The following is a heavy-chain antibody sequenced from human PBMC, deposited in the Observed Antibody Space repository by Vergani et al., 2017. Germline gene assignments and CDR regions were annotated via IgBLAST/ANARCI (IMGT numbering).Heavy chain of an antibody. J-gene: IGHJ5*02. CDR2: IHYSENT. Sequence: QVRLQESGPGLVKPSETLSLTCSVSADSISSGSYYWGWIRQPPGKSLEWIGSIHYSENTNYNPSLKTRVTISVDTSKNQFSLTLTSVTAADTAVYYCASDTHSGQRADRWGQGILVTVTS. CDR1: ADSISSGSYY. D-gene: IGHD6-19*01. CDR3: ASDTHSGQRADR. V-gene: IGHV4-61*01.